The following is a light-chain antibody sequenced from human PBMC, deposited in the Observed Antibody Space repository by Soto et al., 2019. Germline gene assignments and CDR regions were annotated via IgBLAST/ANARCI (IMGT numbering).Light chain of an antibody. CDR3: QSYDSSLSGHV. V-gene: IGLV1-40*01. CDR2: GNS. CDR1: SSNIGAGYA. Sequence: QSVLTQPPSVSGDPGQRVTISCTGSSSNIGAGYAVHWYQLLPGTAPKLVIYGNSNRPSGVPVRFSGSKSGASASLAITGLQAEDEADYYCQSYDSSLSGHVFGTGTKVTVL. J-gene: IGLJ1*01.